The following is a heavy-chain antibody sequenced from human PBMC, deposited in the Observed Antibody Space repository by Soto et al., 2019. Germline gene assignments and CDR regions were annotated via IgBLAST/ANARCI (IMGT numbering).Heavy chain of an antibody. V-gene: IGHV4-59*01. CDR1: GGSISSYY. J-gene: IGHJ4*02. Sequence: SETLSLTCTVSGGSISSYYWSWIRQPPGKGLEWIGYIYYSGSTNYNPSLKSRVTISVDTSKNQFSLKLSSVTAADTAVFYCARVRSTLTTGYYLDYWGQGTLVTVSS. D-gene: IGHD4-17*01. CDR3: ARVRSTLTTGYYLDY. CDR2: IYYSGST.